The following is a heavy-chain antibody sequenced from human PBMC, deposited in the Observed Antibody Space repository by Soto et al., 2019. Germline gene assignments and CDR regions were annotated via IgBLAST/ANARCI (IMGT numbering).Heavy chain of an antibody. CDR1: GFTFSSYA. J-gene: IGHJ4*02. D-gene: IGHD3-10*01. CDR2: ISGSGGST. V-gene: IGHV3-23*01. Sequence: GSLRLSCAASGFTFSSYAMSWVRQAPGKGLEWVSAISGSGGSTYYADSVKGRFTISRDNSKNTLYLQMNSLRAEDTAVYYCAKFHNYGSGTYYFDYWGQGTLVTVSS. CDR3: AKFHNYGSGTYYFDY.